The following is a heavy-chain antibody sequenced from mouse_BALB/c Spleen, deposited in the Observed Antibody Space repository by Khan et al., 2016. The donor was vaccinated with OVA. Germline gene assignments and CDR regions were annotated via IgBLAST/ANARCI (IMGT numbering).Heavy chain of an antibody. CDR3: TRGRNYGNYALAW. Sequence: QVQLQQSGAELVRPGASVKLSCKALGYTFTDYEMHWVKQTPVHGLEWIGAIHPGSGGTAYNQKFKGMATLTADKSSSTDYMEHSSLPSEDSAVYYWTRGRNYGNYALAWWGQGTLVTVSA. CDR2: IHPGSGGT. CDR1: GYTFTDYE. J-gene: IGHJ3*02. D-gene: IGHD2-1*01. V-gene: IGHV1-15*01.